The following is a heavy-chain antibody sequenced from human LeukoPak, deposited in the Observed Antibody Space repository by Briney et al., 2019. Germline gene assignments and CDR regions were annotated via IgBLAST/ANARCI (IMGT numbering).Heavy chain of an antibody. V-gene: IGHV4-39*07. D-gene: IGHD3-3*01. CDR2: LDEVGRL. CDR1: GFSIRSCDHH. Sequence: SGTLSLTCSVSGFSIRSCDHHWAWVRQPPGKGLDFIGSLDEVGRLYYNRPLKGLVSVSGDTYGKQYSLNLTSVTAADTAVYFCASDLGGYHFFMDLWGRGTPVIVSS. CDR3: ASDLGGYHFFMDL. J-gene: IGHJ6*01.